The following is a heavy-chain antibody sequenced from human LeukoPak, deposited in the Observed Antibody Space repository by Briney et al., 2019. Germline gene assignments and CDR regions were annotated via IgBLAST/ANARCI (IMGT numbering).Heavy chain of an antibody. V-gene: IGHV3-48*01. CDR3: AKHGRSIVVPAAYYFDY. Sequence: PGGSLRLSCAASGFTFSSYSMNLVRQAPGKGLEWVSYISSSSSTIYYADSVKGRFTISRDNAKNSLYLQMNSLRAEDTAVYYCAKHGRSIVVPAAYYFDYWGQGTLVTVSS. J-gene: IGHJ4*02. CDR2: ISSSSSTI. D-gene: IGHD2-2*01. CDR1: GFTFSSYS.